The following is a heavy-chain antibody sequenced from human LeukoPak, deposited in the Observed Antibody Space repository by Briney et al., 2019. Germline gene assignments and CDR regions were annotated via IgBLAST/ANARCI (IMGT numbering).Heavy chain of an antibody. V-gene: IGHV1-69*13. CDR3: AKNLWFGELEEPHYFDY. CDR1: GGTFSNFG. D-gene: IGHD3-10*01. CDR2: IIPIFHTP. J-gene: IGHJ4*02. Sequence: ASVKVSCKASGGTFSNFGISWVRQAPGQGLEWMGGIIPIFHTPNYAQKFQGRVTITADESTSTAYMELSSLRSEDTAVYYCAKNLWFGELEEPHYFDYWGQGTLVTVSS.